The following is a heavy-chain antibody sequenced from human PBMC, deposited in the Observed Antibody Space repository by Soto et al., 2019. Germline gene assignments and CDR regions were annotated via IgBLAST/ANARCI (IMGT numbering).Heavy chain of an antibody. CDR1: GFTFSSYS. CDR3: ARGGAYGDYAGDY. Sequence: EVQLVESGGGLVQPGGSLRLSCAASGFTFSSYSMNWVRQAPGKELEWVSYISSSSSTIYYADSVKGRFTISRDNAKNSLYLQMNSLRAEDTAVYYCARGGAYGDYAGDYWGQGTLVTVSS. D-gene: IGHD4-17*01. V-gene: IGHV3-48*01. CDR2: ISSSSSTI. J-gene: IGHJ4*02.